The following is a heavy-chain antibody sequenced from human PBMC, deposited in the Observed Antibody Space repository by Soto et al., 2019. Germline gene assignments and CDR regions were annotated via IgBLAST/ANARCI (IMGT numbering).Heavy chain of an antibody. D-gene: IGHD1-1*01. Sequence: LRLSCAASGFTFSSYDMHWVRQATGKGLEWVSAIGTAGDTYYPGSVKGRFTISRENAKNSLYLQMNSLRAGDTAVYYCASGVRDGYNLPAPIDYWGQGTLVTVSS. CDR3: ASGVRDGYNLPAPIDY. CDR2: IGTAGDT. J-gene: IGHJ4*02. V-gene: IGHV3-13*01. CDR1: GFTFSSYD.